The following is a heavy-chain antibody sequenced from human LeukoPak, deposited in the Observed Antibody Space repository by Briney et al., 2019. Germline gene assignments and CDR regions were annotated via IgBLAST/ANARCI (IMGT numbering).Heavy chain of an antibody. CDR1: GFTFSSYS. Sequence: TGGSLRLSCAASGFTFSSYSMNWVRQAPGKGLEWVSYISSSGSTIYYADSVKGRFTISRDNAKNSLYLQMNSLRAEDTAVYYCARGFCTNGVCQDYWGQGTLVTVSS. V-gene: IGHV3-48*04. J-gene: IGHJ4*02. CDR3: ARGFCTNGVCQDY. D-gene: IGHD2-8*01. CDR2: ISSSGSTI.